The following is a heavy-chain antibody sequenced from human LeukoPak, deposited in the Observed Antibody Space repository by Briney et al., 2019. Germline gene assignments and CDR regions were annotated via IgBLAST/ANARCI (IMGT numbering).Heavy chain of an antibody. CDR3: AKDFWSGYYPNY. Sequence: GGSLRLSCAASGFTFSSYAMRWVRPAPGKGLEWVSGSGSGGSTYYADSVKGRFTISRDNSKNTLYLQMNSLRAEDTAIYYCAKDFWSGYYPNYWGQGTLVTVSS. D-gene: IGHD3-3*01. CDR1: GFTFSSYA. V-gene: IGHV3-23*01. J-gene: IGHJ4*02. CDR2: SGSGGST.